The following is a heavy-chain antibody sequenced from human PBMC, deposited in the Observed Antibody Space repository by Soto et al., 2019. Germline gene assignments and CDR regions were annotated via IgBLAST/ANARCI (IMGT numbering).Heavy chain of an antibody. D-gene: IGHD2-15*01. CDR2: MNPNSDNT. J-gene: IGHJ5*02. Sequence: QVQLVQSGAEVKMSGASVKVSCKASGYSFISYDINWVRQATGQGLEWMGWMNPNSDNTGYAQKFQGRVTMTRNTDISTAYRELSSLRSEDTAVYYCARGRGRQWYNWFDPWGQGTLVTVSS. CDR3: ARGRGRQWYNWFDP. CDR1: GYSFISYD. V-gene: IGHV1-8*01.